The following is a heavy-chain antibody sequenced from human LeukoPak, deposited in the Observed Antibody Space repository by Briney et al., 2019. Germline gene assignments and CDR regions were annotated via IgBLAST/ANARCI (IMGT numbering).Heavy chain of an antibody. CDR2: ISTGSITI. CDR1: GFTFSSYS. CDR3: ARLPMRGPNPDY. Sequence: GGSLRLSCAASGFTFSSYSMTWVRQAPGKGLEWVSYISTGSITIYYADSVKGRFTISRDNAKNSLYLQMNSLRAEDTAVYYCARLPMRGPNPDYWGQGTLVTVSS. J-gene: IGHJ4*02. D-gene: IGHD3-10*01. V-gene: IGHV3-48*04.